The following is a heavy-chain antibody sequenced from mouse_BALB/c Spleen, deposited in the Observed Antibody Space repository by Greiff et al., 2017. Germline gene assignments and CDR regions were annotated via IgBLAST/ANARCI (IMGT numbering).Heavy chain of an antibody. D-gene: IGHD2-4*01. J-gene: IGHJ4*01. CDR1: GYSITSDYV. CDR3: AREGGYYDCVRYYAMDY. CDR2: MSYSGST. V-gene: IGHV3-2*02. Sequence: DVQLQESGPGLVKPSQSLSLTCTATGYSITSDYVWNWIRQLPGNKLEWRGFMSYSGSTSYNPSFKSRTTITRDTSTNQFFLQLNSVTTEDTATYYCAREGGYYDCVRYYAMDYWGQGTSVTVAS.